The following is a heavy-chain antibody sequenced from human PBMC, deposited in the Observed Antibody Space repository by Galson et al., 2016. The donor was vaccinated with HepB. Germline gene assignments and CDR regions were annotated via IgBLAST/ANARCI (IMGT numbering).Heavy chain of an antibody. Sequence: SLRLSCAASGFSFSTYWMTWVRQAPGKGLEWVANIKYDGSEKHYVDSVKGRFTISRDNAKKSLFLQMNSLRAEDTAVYYCARIEGAIGYYDSNGAFDYWGQGTLVTASS. V-gene: IGHV3-7*01. CDR1: GFSFSTYW. CDR2: IKYDGSEK. J-gene: IGHJ4*02. D-gene: IGHD3-22*01. CDR3: ARIEGAIGYYDSNGAFDY.